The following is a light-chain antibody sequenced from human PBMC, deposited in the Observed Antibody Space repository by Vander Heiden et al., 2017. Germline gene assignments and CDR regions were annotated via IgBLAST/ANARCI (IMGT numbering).Light chain of an antibody. CDR1: VLAKKY. J-gene: IGLJ2*01. CDR3: YSASDNNVL. Sequence: SYELTQPSSVSVSTGQTVSITCSGNVLAKKYGRWLQQKPGQAPLLVIFGDNERPSGIPERFSGSSSGTTVTLTITGAQVEDEADYYCYSASDNNVLFGGGTKLTVL. V-gene: IGLV3-27*01. CDR2: GDN.